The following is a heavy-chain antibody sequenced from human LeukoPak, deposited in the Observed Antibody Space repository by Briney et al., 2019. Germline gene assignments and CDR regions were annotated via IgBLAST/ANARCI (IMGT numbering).Heavy chain of an antibody. D-gene: IGHD5-24*01. CDR1: GGSISSGSYY. Sequence: SETLSLTCTVSGGSISSGSYYWSWIRQPAGKGLEWIGRIYTSGSTNYNPSLKSRVTISVDTSKNQFSLKLSSVTAADTAVYYCARGDWRWLHQSYWYFDLWGRGTLVTVSS. V-gene: IGHV4-61*02. CDR2: IYTSGST. CDR3: ARGDWRWLHQSYWYFDL. J-gene: IGHJ2*01.